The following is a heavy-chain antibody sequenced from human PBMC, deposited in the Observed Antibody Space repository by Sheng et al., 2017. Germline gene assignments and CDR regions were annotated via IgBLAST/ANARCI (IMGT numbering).Heavy chain of an antibody. CDR3: ARGRDAMDV. CDR1: GYTFTSYD. CDR2: MNPDSGNT. V-gene: IGHV1-8*01. J-gene: IGHJ6*02. Sequence: QVHLVQSGAVVKKPGASVKVSCKASGYTFTSYDINWARQATGQGLEWMGWMNPDSGNTDYAERLQGRVTMTRDTSISTAYMELNSLRSEDTAIYYCARGRDAMDVVGPRDHGHRLL.